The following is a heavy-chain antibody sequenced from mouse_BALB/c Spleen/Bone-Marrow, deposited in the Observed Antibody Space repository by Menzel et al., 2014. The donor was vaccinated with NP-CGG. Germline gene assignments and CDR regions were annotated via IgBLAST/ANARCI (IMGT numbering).Heavy chain of an antibody. CDR1: GFDFSRYW. CDR2: INPDSSTI. CDR3: ARCGNYGFLDY. Sequence: DVMLVESGGGLVQPGGSLKLSCAASGFDFSRYWMSWVRQAPGKGLEWIGEINPDSSTINYTPSLKDKFIISRDNAKNQLDLQVSKVRSECTAFYYFARCGNYGFLDYLGQGPTLSISS. D-gene: IGHD2-1*01. J-gene: IGHJ2*01. V-gene: IGHV4-1*02.